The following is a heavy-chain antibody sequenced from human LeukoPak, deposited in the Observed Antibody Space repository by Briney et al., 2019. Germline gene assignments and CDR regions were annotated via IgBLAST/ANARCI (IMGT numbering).Heavy chain of an antibody. CDR3: ARVHSYSSGSNPWSWGPKPASYNHAMDV. CDR2: INEDGSET. D-gene: IGHD3-10*01. V-gene: IGHV3-7*01. Sequence: GGSLRLSCAASGYIFGRYSLTWVRQAPGQGLEWVANINEDGSETCYVDSVTGRFTLSREHTASSLYLQMSSLRAEDTAVYYCARVHSYSSGSNPWSWGPKPASYNHAMDVWGQGTTVTISS. J-gene: IGHJ6*02. CDR1: GYIFGRYS.